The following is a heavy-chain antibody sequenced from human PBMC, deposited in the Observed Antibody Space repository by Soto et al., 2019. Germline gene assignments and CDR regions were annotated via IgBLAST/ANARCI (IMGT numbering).Heavy chain of an antibody. V-gene: IGHV2-5*02. D-gene: IGHD1-1*01. CDR3: AHTRSYGDNWYIRVDWFDP. Sequence: QITLKESGPALVKPTQTLTLTCTFSGFSLDTTGEGVGWIRQPPGKTLEWLAFFYWGDDKRYSPSLESRLTTPKATSQTPVALTMTNMDPVATATYFCAHTRSYGDNWYIRVDWFDPWGQGILVTVSS. J-gene: IGHJ5*02. CDR1: GFSLDTTGEG. CDR2: FYWGDDK.